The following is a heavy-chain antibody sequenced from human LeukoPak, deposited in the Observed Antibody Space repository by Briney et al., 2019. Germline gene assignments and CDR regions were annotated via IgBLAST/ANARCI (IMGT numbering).Heavy chain of an antibody. CDR1: GGSISSSIYS. CDR3: ARLADCSSTSCYDH. CDR2: IYYSGST. J-gene: IGHJ4*02. Sequence: PSETLSLTCTVSGGSISSSIYSWGWIRQPPGKGLEWIGSIYYSGSTYYNPSLKSRVIVSVDTSKNQFSLKLKSMTAADMAVYYCARLADCSSTSCYDHWGQGTLVTVSS. V-gene: IGHV4-39*01. D-gene: IGHD2-2*01.